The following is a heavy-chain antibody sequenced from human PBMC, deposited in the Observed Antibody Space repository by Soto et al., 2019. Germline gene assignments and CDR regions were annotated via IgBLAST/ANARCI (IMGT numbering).Heavy chain of an antibody. D-gene: IGHD5-12*01. Sequence: PGGSLRLSCAASGFTFSSYSMNWVRQAPGKGLEWVSSISSSSSYIYYADSVKGRFTISRDNAKNSLYLQMNSLRAEDTAVYYCARLAPAFDAFDIWGQGTMVTVSS. CDR2: ISSSSSYI. J-gene: IGHJ3*02. CDR3: ARLAPAFDAFDI. CDR1: GFTFSSYS. V-gene: IGHV3-21*01.